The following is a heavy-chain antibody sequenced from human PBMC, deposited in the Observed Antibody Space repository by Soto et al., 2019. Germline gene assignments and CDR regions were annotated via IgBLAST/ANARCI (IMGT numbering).Heavy chain of an antibody. CDR2: IYYSGST. CDR1: GGSISSSSYY. D-gene: IGHD1-26*01. V-gene: IGHV4-39*01. CDR3: ARHWDIVGADYFDY. Sequence: PSETLSLTCTVSGGSISSSSYYWGWIRQPPGKGLEWIGSIYYSGSTYYNPSLKSRVTISVDTSKNQFSLKLSSVTAADTAVYYCARHWDIVGADYFDYWGQGTPVTVSS. J-gene: IGHJ4*02.